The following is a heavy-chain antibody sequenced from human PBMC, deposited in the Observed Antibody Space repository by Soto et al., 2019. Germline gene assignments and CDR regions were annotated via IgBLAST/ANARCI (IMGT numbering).Heavy chain of an antibody. D-gene: IGHD3-10*01. J-gene: IGHJ3*02. CDR3: AGGYGSALAI. V-gene: IGHV4-61*05. CDR1: GGSISSSSYY. CDR2: IYYSGST. Sequence: SLTLSLTCTVSGGSISSSSYYWGWIRQPPGKGLEWIGYIYYSGSTNYNPSLKSRVTISVDTSKNQFSLKLSSVTAAATAVYYGAGGYGSALAIWGQGTSVPVS.